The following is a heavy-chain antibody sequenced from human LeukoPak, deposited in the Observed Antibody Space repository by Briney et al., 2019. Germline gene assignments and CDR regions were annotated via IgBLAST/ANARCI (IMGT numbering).Heavy chain of an antibody. J-gene: IGHJ3*02. CDR3: ALPADGQLWSLHDAFDI. D-gene: IGHD5-18*01. V-gene: IGHV1-69*05. CDR2: IIPIFGTA. Sequence: SVKVSCKASGGTFSSYAISWVRQAPGQGLEWMGRIIPIFGTANYAQKLQGRVTITTDESTSTAYMELSSLRSEDTAVYYCALPADGQLWSLHDAFDIWGQGTMVTVSS. CDR1: GGTFSSYA.